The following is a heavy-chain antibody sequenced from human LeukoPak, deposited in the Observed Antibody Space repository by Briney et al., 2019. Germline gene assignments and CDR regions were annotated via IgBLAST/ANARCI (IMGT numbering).Heavy chain of an antibody. D-gene: IGHD2-2*01. Sequence: PGGTLRLSCAASGFTFSSYGMSWVRQAPGKGLEWVSAIGGSGGSTYYADSVKGRFTISRDNSKNTLYLQMNSLRAEDTAVYYCAKGTSWYRNYYYYMDVWGQGTMVTVSS. CDR2: IGGSGGST. CDR1: GFTFSSYG. J-gene: IGHJ6*03. CDR3: AKGTSWYRNYYYYMDV. V-gene: IGHV3-23*01.